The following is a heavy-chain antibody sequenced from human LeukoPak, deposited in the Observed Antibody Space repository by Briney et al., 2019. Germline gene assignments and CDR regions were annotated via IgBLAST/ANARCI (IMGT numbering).Heavy chain of an antibody. CDR3: AKDARRGSGWYFFDH. D-gene: IGHD6-19*01. CDR2: ISNSGGTI. V-gene: IGHV3-23*01. J-gene: IGHJ4*02. CDR1: GFTFSNLA. Sequence: GGSLRLSCVASGFTFSNLAMGWVRQAPGKGLEWVSVISNSGGTIYYSDSVKGRFTISRDNARNTLYLQMNSLRVEDTAVYYCAKDARRGSGWYFFDHWGQGTLVTVSS.